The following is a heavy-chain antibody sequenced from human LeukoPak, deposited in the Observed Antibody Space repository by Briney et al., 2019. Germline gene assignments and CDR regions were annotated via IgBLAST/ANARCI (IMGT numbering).Heavy chain of an antibody. CDR1: GYTFTSYW. V-gene: IGHV3-74*01. D-gene: IGHD5-18*01. Sequence: SCKASGYTFTSYWMHWVRQAPGKGLVWVSRINSDGSSTSYADSVKGRFTISRDNAKNTLYLQMNSLRAEDTAVYYCASGLDSYGPPDYWGQGTLVTVSS. CDR3: ASGLDSYGPPDY. CDR2: INSDGSST. J-gene: IGHJ4*02.